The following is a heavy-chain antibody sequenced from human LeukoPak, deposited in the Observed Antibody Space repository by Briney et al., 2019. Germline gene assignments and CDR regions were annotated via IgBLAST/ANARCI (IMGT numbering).Heavy chain of an antibody. CDR3: ARDISGQDPYCSGGSCYTDAFDI. CDR1: GLTFSSYS. J-gene: IGHJ3*02. Sequence: GGSLRLSCAASGLTFSSYSMNWVRQAPGKGLEWVSSISSSSSYIYYADSVKGRFTISRDNAKNSLYLQMNSLRAEDTAVYYCARDISGQDPYCSGGSCYTDAFDIWGQGTMVTVSS. D-gene: IGHD2-15*01. CDR2: ISSSSSYI. V-gene: IGHV3-21*01.